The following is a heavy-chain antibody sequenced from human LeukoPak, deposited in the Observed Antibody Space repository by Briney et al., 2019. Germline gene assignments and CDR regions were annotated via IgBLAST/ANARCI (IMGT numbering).Heavy chain of an antibody. V-gene: IGHV3-30*04. D-gene: IGHD2-21*01. Sequence: SCKASGGTFSSYAMHWVRQAPDKGLEWVAVLSYDGNNEFYADSVKGRFTLSRDNSKNTLYVQMNSLRTEDTAVYYCAREGGEGIDYWGQGTLVTVSS. CDR3: AREGGEGIDY. CDR1: GGTFSSYA. J-gene: IGHJ4*02. CDR2: LSYDGNNE.